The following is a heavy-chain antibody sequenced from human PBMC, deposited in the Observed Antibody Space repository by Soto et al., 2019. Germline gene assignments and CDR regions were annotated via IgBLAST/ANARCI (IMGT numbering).Heavy chain of an antibody. D-gene: IGHD3-9*01. Sequence: GASVKVSCKASGYTFSDFFIHWVRQAPGQGLEWMGWINPNTGDTKFAQRFQGRVTMTGDTSISTAYMDLSRLTSDDTAVYYCARDGLTLKYSFDIWVQGTMVTVSS. CDR3: ARDGLTLKYSFDI. V-gene: IGHV1-2*02. J-gene: IGHJ3*02. CDR1: GYTFSDFF. CDR2: INPNTGDT.